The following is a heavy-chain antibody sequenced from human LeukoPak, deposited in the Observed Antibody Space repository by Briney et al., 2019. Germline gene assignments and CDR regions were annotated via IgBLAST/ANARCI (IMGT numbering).Heavy chain of an antibody. D-gene: IGHD1-1*01. CDR3: ASNWSDFDF. J-gene: IGHJ4*02. CDR1: GGSISSSSYY. V-gene: IGHV4-39*07. CDR2: IFLGETT. Sequence: SETLSLTCTVSGGSISSSSYYWGWIRQPPGKGLEWIASIFLGETTYYKPSLKSRLSISVDTSKNQLSLKLSSVAAADTAVYYCASNWSDFDFWGRGTLVTVSS.